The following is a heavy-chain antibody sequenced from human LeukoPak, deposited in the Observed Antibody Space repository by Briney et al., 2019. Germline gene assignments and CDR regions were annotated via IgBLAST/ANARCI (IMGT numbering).Heavy chain of an antibody. Sequence: GGSLRLSCAASGFTFSSYSMNWVRQAPGKGLEWVSYISSSSTIYYADSVKGRFTISRDNAKNSLYLQMNSLRAEDTAVYYCASSLAVAGTGDYWGQGTLVTVSS. D-gene: IGHD6-19*01. CDR1: GFTFSSYS. CDR3: ASSLAVAGTGDY. CDR2: ISSSSTI. V-gene: IGHV3-48*04. J-gene: IGHJ4*02.